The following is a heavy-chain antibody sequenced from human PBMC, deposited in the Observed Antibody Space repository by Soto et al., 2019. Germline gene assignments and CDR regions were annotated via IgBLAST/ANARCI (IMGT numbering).Heavy chain of an antibody. CDR1: GYTFTSYA. J-gene: IGHJ4*02. CDR3: ARVYDSSGYSDY. V-gene: IGHV1-3*01. D-gene: IGHD3-22*01. CDR2: INAGNGNT. Sequence: QVQLVQSGAEVKKPGASVKVSCKASGYTFTSYAMHWVRQAPGQRLEWMGWINAGNGNTKYSQKFQVRVTITRETSASTAYMELSSLRSEDTAVYYCARVYDSSGYSDYWGQGTLVTVSS.